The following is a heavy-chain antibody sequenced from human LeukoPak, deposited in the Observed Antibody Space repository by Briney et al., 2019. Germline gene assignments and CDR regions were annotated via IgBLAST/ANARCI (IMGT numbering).Heavy chain of an antibody. CDR3: ALRCSSTSCTSVWYFDL. Sequence: SETLSLTCAVYGGSFSGYYWSWIRQPPGKGLEWIGEINHSGSTNYNPSLKSRVTISVDTSKNQFSLELSSVTAADTAVYHCALRCSSTSCTSVWYFDLWGRGTLVTVSS. CDR2: INHSGST. CDR1: GGSFSGYY. J-gene: IGHJ2*01. V-gene: IGHV4-34*01. D-gene: IGHD2-2*01.